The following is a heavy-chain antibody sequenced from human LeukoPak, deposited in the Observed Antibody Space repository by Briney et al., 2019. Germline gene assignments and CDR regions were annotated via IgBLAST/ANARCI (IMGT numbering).Heavy chain of an antibody. D-gene: IGHD5-18*01. CDR1: GGSISSYY. V-gene: IGHV4-59*01. Sequence: SETLSLTCTVSGGSISSYYWSWIRQPPGKGLEWIGYIYYSGSTNYNPSLKSRVTISVDTSKNQFSLKLSSVTAADTAVYYCARAGYSYGSFTGFDHWGQGTLVTVSS. CDR2: IYYSGST. J-gene: IGHJ4*02. CDR3: ARAGYSYGSFTGFDH.